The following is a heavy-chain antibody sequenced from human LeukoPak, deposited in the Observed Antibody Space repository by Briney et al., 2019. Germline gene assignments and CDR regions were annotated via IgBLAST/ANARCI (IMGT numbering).Heavy chain of an antibody. Sequence: GGSLRLSCAASRLTFSSNCMSWVRQATGKGLEWVSFIYSGGNTYYTDFVKGRFTISRDNSKNMFHLQMNSLRAEDTAVYYCARRAGDYSHPYDYWGQGTLVTVSS. CDR2: IYSGGNT. D-gene: IGHD3-22*01. J-gene: IGHJ4*02. CDR1: RLTFSSNC. CDR3: ARRAGDYSHPYDY. V-gene: IGHV3-53*01.